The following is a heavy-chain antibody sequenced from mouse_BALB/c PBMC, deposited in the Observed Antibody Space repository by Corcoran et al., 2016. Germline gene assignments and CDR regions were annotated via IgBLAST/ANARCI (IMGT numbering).Heavy chain of an antibody. J-gene: IGHJ1*01. Sequence: EDQLQQYGAALVKQGASVKLSSTASGFNFTDTSMHWVKQSPEHGLESIGRIDPANGNTKYDPKFQGKATLTADTSSNTAYLQLSSLTSEDTAVYYGARGEWNFDVWGAGTTVTVSS. CDR2: IDPANGNT. CDR1: GFNFTDTS. V-gene: IGHV14-3*02. CDR3: ARGEWNFDV.